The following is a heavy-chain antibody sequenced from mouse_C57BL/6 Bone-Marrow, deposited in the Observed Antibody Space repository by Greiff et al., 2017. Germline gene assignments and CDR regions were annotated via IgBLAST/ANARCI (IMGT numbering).Heavy chain of an antibody. CDR1: GFTFSNYW. CDR2: IRLKSDNYAT. CDR3: TGRATVGFDY. D-gene: IGHD1-1*01. J-gene: IGHJ2*01. Sequence: EVQGVESGGGLVQPGGSMKLSCVASGFTFSNYWMNWVRQSPEKGLEWVAQIRLKSDNYATHYAESVKGRFTISRDDSKSSVYLQMNNLRAEDTGIYYCTGRATVGFDYWGQGTTLTVSS. V-gene: IGHV6-3*01.